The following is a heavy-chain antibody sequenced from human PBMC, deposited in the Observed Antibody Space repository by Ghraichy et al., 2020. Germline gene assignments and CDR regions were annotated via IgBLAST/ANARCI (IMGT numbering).Heavy chain of an antibody. V-gene: IGHV3-7*04. CDR3: AREVPRGTRRANWFDP. CDR1: GFTFSSYW. Sequence: GGSLRLSCAASGFTFSSYWMSWVRQAPGKGLEWVANIKQDGSEKYYVDSVKGRFTISRDNAKNSLYLQMNSLRAEDTAVYYCAREVPRGTRRANWFDPWGQGTLVTVSS. J-gene: IGHJ5*02. D-gene: IGHD1-1*01. CDR2: IKQDGSEK.